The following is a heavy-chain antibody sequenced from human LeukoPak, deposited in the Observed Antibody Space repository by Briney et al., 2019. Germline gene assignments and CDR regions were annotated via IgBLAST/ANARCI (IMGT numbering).Heavy chain of an antibody. V-gene: IGHV3-21*01. D-gene: IGHD3-10*01. CDR3: ARDVWFGDKTKYYFDY. J-gene: IGHJ4*01. CDR1: GFTFSSYS. Sequence: GGSLRLSCAASGFTFSSYSMNWVRQAPGKGLEWVSSISSSSSYIYYADSVKGRFTISRDNAKNSLYLKRNSLRAEDTAVYYCARDVWFGDKTKYYFDYWGHGTLVTVAS. CDR2: ISSSSSYI.